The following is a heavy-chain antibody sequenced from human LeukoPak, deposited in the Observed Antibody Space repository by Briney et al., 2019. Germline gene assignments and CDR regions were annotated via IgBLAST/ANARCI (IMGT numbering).Heavy chain of an antibody. CDR2: ISGSDST. V-gene: IGHV3-23*01. D-gene: IGHD3-9*01. CDR3: AKDRYFDWPLFDY. J-gene: IGHJ4*02. Sequence: GGSLRLSCAASGFTFSSFAMTWVRQAPGKGLKLVSAISGSDSTYYADSVKGRFTISRDNSKNTLYLQMNSLRAEDTAVYYCAKDRYFDWPLFDYWGQGTLVTVSS. CDR1: GFTFSSFA.